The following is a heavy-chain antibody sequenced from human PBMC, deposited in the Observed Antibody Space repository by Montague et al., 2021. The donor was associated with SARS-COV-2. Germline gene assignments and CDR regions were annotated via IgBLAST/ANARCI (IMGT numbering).Heavy chain of an antibody. D-gene: IGHD3-10*01. J-gene: IGHJ6*02. CDR3: ARVRYYGSGTSLGMDV. CDR1: GASISSTNYY. Sequence: TLSLTCTVSGASISSTNYYWSWIRQPAGKGLEWIGRIYSSGVTNYNPSLKSRVSISIDTSKNQFSLKLSSVTAADTAVYYCARVRYYGSGTSLGMDVWGQGTTVTVSS. CDR2: IYSSGVT. V-gene: IGHV4-61*02.